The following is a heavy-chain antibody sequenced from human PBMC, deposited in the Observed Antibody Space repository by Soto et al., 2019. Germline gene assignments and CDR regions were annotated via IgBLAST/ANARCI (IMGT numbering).Heavy chain of an antibody. CDR2: ISGDSSDR. CDR1: KFTVSAYY. D-gene: IGHD6-13*01. Sequence: QVQLLESGGGLVKPGGSLRLSCAASKFTVSAYYMAWIRQAPGKGLDWISYISGDSSDRNYADSVKGRFTISRDNAKNSLYLQMNSLTVEDTAVYFCATGQQVRMADIWGQGTIVTVSS. J-gene: IGHJ3*02. V-gene: IGHV3-11*03. CDR3: ATGQQVRMADI.